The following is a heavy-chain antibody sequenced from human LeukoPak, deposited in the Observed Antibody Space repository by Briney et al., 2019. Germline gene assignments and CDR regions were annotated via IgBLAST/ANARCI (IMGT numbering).Heavy chain of an antibody. J-gene: IGHJ3*02. Sequence: ASVKVSCKASGYTFTSYYMHWVRQAPGQGLEWMGIINPSGGSTSYAQKFQGRVTMTRDTSTSTVYMELSSLRSDDTAVYYCARDTTSGAFDIWGQGTMVTVSS. CDR1: GYTFTSYY. CDR3: ARDTTSGAFDI. V-gene: IGHV1-46*01. CDR2: INPSGGST. D-gene: IGHD2/OR15-2a*01.